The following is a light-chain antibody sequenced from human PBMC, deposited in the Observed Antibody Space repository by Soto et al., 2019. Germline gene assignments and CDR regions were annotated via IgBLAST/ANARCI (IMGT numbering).Light chain of an antibody. Sequence: NQLTQSLSALSAYVGDRVTITCRASQTISSWLAWYQQKPGQAPKLLIYKASTLKSGVPSRFSGSGSGTEFTLTISSLQPDDFATYYCQHYNSYSEAFGQGTMV. CDR1: QTISSW. CDR2: KAS. CDR3: QHYNSYSEA. J-gene: IGKJ1*01. V-gene: IGKV1-5*03.